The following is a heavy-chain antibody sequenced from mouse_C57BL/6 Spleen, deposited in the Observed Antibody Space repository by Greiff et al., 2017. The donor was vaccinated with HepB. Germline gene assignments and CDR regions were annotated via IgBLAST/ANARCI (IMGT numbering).Heavy chain of an antibody. D-gene: IGHD2-4*01. CDR1: GYTFTGYW. CDR3: ARSGYDYDGGYWYFDV. Sequence: VKLVESGAELMKPGASVKLSCKATGYTFTGYWIEWVKQRPGHGLEWIGEILPGSGSTNYNEQFKGKATFTADTSSNTAYMQLSSLTTEDSAIYYCARSGYDYDGGYWYFDVWGTGTTVTVSS. V-gene: IGHV1-9*01. J-gene: IGHJ1*03. CDR2: ILPGSGST.